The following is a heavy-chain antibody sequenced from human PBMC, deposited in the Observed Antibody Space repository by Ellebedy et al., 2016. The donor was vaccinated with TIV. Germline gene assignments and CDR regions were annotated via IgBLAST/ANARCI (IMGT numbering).Heavy chain of an antibody. Sequence: GESLKISCTGSGYTFLNFWLGWVRQMPGKGFELMGIHSPADSDTRYSPSFQGQVPISVDKSINTATLQWSSLKASDSAMYYCARHVGDGSHFDYWGQGSLVTVSS. CDR2: HSPADSDT. V-gene: IGHV5-51*01. D-gene: IGHD5-24*01. J-gene: IGHJ4*02. CDR3: ARHVGDGSHFDY. CDR1: GYTFLNFW.